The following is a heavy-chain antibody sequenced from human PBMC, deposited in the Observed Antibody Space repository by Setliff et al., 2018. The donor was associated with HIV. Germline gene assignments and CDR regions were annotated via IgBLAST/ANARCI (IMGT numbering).Heavy chain of an antibody. Sequence: ETLSLTCTVSSDSIRFYYWTWIRQPPGKGLEWVANIKHDGSSKYYVDSVKGRFTVSRDNAKNSLYLQMNSLRDEDTAVYYCARGSGSSYFDYWGQGTLVTVSS. CDR2: IKHDGSSK. J-gene: IGHJ4*02. CDR1: SDSIRFYY. CDR3: ARGSGSSYFDY. D-gene: IGHD3-10*01. V-gene: IGHV3-7*03.